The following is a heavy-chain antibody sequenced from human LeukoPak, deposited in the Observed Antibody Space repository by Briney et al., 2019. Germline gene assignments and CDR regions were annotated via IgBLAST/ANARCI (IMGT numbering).Heavy chain of an antibody. D-gene: IGHD2-2*02. V-gene: IGHV3-30*01. CDR3: ARGHCGSTSCYTVWSLRSRSPDDY. J-gene: IGHJ4*02. CDR1: GFTFSSYA. CDR2: ISYDGSNK. Sequence: PGRSLRLSCAASGFTFSSYAMHWVRQAPGKGLEWVAVISYDGSNKYYADSVRGRFTISRDNSKNTLYLQMNSLRTEDTAVYYCARGHCGSTSCYTVWSLRSRSPDDYWGQGTLVTVSS.